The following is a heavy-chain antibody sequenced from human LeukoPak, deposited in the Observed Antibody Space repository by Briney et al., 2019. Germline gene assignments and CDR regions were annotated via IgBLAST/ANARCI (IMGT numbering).Heavy chain of an antibody. D-gene: IGHD3-22*01. CDR2: IYSGGST. CDR1: GFTVSSNY. Sequence: GGSLRLSCAAPGFTVSSNYMSWVRQAPGKGLEWVSVIYSGGSTYYADSVEGRFTISRDNSKNTLYLQMNSLRAEDTAVYYCASLQYYYDSSGYYQGGFDFDYWGQGTLVTVSS. J-gene: IGHJ4*02. CDR3: ASLQYYYDSSGYYQGGFDFDY. V-gene: IGHV3-66*02.